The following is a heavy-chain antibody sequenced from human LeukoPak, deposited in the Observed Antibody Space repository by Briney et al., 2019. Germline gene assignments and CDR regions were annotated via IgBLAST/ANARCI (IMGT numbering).Heavy chain of an antibody. Sequence: SETLSLTCTVSGGSITTSGHYWGWIRQPPGKGLEWIGSIDYRERTTYNPSLKSRVTISADTSKNQFSLKLSSVTATDTAVYYCANYVSGTMRDYWGQGTLVTVSS. J-gene: IGHJ4*02. V-gene: IGHV4-39*01. D-gene: IGHD3-16*01. CDR1: GGSITTSGHY. CDR3: ANYVSGTMRDY. CDR2: IDYRERT.